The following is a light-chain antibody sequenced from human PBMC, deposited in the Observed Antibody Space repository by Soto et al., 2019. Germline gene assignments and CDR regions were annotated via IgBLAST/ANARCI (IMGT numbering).Light chain of an antibody. CDR1: PSVSSY. CDR3: QQRSNWPCT. J-gene: IGKJ1*01. V-gene: IGKV3-11*01. CDR2: DAS. Sequence: ETVLTQSPATLSLSPGERATLSCRASPSVSSYLAWYQQKAGQAPRLLIYDASNRATGIPARFSGSGSGTVFTLTISSREPEDFAVYYCQQRSNWPCTFGQGTKVEIK.